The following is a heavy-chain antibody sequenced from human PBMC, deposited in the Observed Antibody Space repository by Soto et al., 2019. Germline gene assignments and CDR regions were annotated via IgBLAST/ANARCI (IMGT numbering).Heavy chain of an antibody. CDR2: IYYSGST. V-gene: IGHV4-59*08. D-gene: IGHD5-12*01. J-gene: IGHJ4*02. CDR1: GGSVSSYY. Sequence: SETLSLTCTVSGGSVSSYYWSWIRQPPGKGLEWIGYIYYSGSTNYNPSLKSRVTISVDTSKNQFSLKLSSVTAADTAVYYCTRQGEYSGYDLYYFDYWGQGTLVTVSS. CDR3: TRQGEYSGYDLYYFDY.